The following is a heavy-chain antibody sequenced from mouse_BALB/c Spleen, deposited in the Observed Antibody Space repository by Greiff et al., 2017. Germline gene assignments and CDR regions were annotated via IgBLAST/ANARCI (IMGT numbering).Heavy chain of an antibody. CDR1: GYTFTSYW. V-gene: IGHV1-7*01. J-gene: IGHJ4*01. CDR3: ARSDTAPYYAMDY. Sequence: VQLQQSGAELAKPGASVKMSCKASGYTFTSYWMHWVKQRPGQGLEWIGYINPSTGYTEYNQKFKDKATLTADKSSNTAYMQLSSLTSEDSAVYYCARSDTAPYYAMDYWGQGTSVTVSS. CDR2: INPSTGYT. D-gene: IGHD1-2*01.